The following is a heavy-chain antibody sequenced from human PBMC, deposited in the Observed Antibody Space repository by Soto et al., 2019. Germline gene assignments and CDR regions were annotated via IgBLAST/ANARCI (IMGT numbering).Heavy chain of an antibody. J-gene: IGHJ6*02. Sequence: SETLSLTCSVSGGSISRGAYFWTWIRQFPGKGLEWIAYISYTGATYYNPSLKSRVTILADTSKNQFSLKLNSVTSADTAVYYCARNPTYGGYGPGYYYYYGMDVWGQGTTVTVSS. CDR3: ARNPTYGGYGPGYYYYYGMDV. D-gene: IGHD5-12*01. CDR1: GGSISRGAYF. V-gene: IGHV4-31*03. CDR2: ISYTGAT.